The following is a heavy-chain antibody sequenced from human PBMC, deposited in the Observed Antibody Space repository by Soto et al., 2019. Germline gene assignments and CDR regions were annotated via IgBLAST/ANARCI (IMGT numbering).Heavy chain of an antibody. Sequence: ASVKVSCKASGYTFTRYYINWVREATGQGLEWMGWMNPNSGNTGYAQKFQGRVTMTRNTSISTAYMELSSLRSEDTAVYYCARGYCSSTSCYIGNWFDPWGQGTLVTVSS. V-gene: IGHV1-8*01. J-gene: IGHJ5*02. CDR2: MNPNSGNT. D-gene: IGHD2-2*02. CDR3: ARGYCSSTSCYIGNWFDP. CDR1: GYTFTRYY.